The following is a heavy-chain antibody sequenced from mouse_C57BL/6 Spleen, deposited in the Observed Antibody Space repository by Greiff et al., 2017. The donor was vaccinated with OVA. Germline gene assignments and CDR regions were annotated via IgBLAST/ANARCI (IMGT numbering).Heavy chain of an antibody. J-gene: IGHJ2*01. CDR2: IDPSDSET. CDR3: ARLETAQATLDY. Sequence: VQLQQPGAELVRPGSSVKLSCKASGYTFTSYWMHWVKQRPIQGLEWIGNIDPSDSETHYNQKFKDKATLTVDKSSSTAYMQLSSLTSEDSAVYYCARLETAQATLDYWGQGTTLTVSS. V-gene: IGHV1-52*01. D-gene: IGHD3-2*02. CDR1: GYTFTSYW.